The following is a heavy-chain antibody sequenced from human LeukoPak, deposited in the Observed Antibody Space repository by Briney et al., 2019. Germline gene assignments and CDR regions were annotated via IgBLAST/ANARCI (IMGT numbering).Heavy chain of an antibody. Sequence: GGSLRLSCAAPGLTFSSYSMNWVRQAPGKGLEWVSSISSSSSYIYYADSVKGRFTISRDNAKNSLYLQMNSLRAEDTAVYYCARDLKDRITGTTFDYWGQGTLVTVSS. CDR3: ARDLKDRITGTTFDY. CDR1: GLTFSSYS. D-gene: IGHD1-7*01. V-gene: IGHV3-21*01. CDR2: ISSSSSYI. J-gene: IGHJ4*02.